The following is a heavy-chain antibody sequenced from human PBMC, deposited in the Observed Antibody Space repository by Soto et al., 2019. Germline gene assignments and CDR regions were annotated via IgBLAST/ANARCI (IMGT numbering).Heavy chain of an antibody. D-gene: IGHD6-19*01. CDR3: ARDPGGIALAGTLRY. CDR1: GGTFSSYT. V-gene: IGHV1-69*08. J-gene: IGHJ4*02. CDR2: IIPILGIA. Sequence: QVQLVQSGAEVKKPGSSVKVSCKASGGTFSSYTISWVRQAPGQGLEWMGRIIPILGIANYAQKFQGRVTITADKSTSTAYMELSSLRSEDTAVYYCARDPGGIALAGTLRYWGQGTLVTVSS.